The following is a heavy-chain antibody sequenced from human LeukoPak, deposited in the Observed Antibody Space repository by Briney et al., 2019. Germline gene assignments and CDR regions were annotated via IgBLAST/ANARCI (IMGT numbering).Heavy chain of an antibody. CDR1: GGSISSYY. CDR2: IYYSGST. CDR3: ARDRLSGYSYGYLIGAFDI. Sequence: SETLSLTCTVSGGSISSYYWSWIRQPPGKGLEWIGYIYYSGSTNYNPSLKSRVTISVETSKNQFSLKLSSVTAADTAVYYCARDRLSGYSYGYLIGAFDIRGQGTMVTVSS. V-gene: IGHV4-59*01. J-gene: IGHJ3*02. D-gene: IGHD5-18*01.